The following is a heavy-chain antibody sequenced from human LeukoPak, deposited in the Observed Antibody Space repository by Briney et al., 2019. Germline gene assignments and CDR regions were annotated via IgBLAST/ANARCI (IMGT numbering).Heavy chain of an antibody. D-gene: IGHD3-22*01. CDR3: ARVYYYDNSGYGKDYFDY. CDR1: GGSISSYY. J-gene: IGHJ4*02. V-gene: IGHV4-30-4*01. CDR2: IYYSGST. Sequence: SETLSLTCTVSGGSISSYYWSWIRQPPGKGLEWIGYIYYSGSTYYNPSLKSRVTISVDTSKNQFSLKLSSVTAADTAVYYCARVYYYDNSGYGKDYFDYWGQGTLVTVSS.